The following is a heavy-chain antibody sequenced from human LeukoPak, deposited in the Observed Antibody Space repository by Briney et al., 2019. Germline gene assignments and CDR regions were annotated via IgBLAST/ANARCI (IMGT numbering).Heavy chain of an antibody. J-gene: IGHJ4*02. CDR2: INHSGST. Sequence: KPSETLSLTCAVYGGSFSGYYWSWIRQPPGKGLEWIGEINHSGSTNYNPSLKSRVTISVDTSKNQFSLKLSSVTAADTAVYYCARHVLVDTAMVEVGYFDYWGQGSLVTVSS. V-gene: IGHV4-34*01. CDR1: GGSFSGYY. D-gene: IGHD5-18*01. CDR3: ARHVLVDTAMVEVGYFDY.